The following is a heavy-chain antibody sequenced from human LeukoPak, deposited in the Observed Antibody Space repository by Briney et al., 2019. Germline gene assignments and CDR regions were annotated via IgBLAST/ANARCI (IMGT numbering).Heavy chain of an antibody. CDR2: IYTSGST. Sequence: PSETLSLTCTVSGGSISSGSYYWSWIRQPAGKGLEWIGRIYTSGSTNYNPSLKSRVTISVDTSKNQFSLKLSSVTAADTAVYYCARVQNWFDPWGQGTLVTVSS. J-gene: IGHJ5*02. V-gene: IGHV4-61*02. CDR3: ARVQNWFDP. CDR1: GGSISSGSYY.